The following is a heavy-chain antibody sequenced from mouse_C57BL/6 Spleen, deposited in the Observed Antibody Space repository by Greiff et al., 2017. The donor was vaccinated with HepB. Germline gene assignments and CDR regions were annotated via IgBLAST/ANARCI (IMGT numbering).Heavy chain of an antibody. CDR2: IYPGDGDT. CDR3: AIIYDGYYWFAY. Sequence: QVQLQQSGPELVKPGASVKISCKASGYAFSSSWMNWVKQRPGKGLEWIGRIYPGDGDTNYNGKFKGKATLTADKSSSTAYMQLSSLTSEDSAVYLWAIIYDGYYWFAYWGQGTLVTVSA. D-gene: IGHD2-3*01. CDR1: GYAFSSSW. J-gene: IGHJ3*01. V-gene: IGHV1-82*01.